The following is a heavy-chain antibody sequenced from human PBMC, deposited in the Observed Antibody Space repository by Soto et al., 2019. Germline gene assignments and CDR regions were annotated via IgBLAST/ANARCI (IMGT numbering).Heavy chain of an antibody. CDR1: GDTFSSYT. D-gene: IGHD2-15*01. CDR3: ARHPGGRGYYYGMDV. V-gene: IGHV1-69*13. J-gene: IGHJ6*02. Sequence: SVKVSCKASGDTFSSYTISWVRQAPGQGLEWMGGITPIFGTANYAQKFQGRVTITADESTSTAYMELSSLRSEDTAVYYCARHPGGRGYYYGMDVWGQGTTVTVSS. CDR2: ITPIFGTA.